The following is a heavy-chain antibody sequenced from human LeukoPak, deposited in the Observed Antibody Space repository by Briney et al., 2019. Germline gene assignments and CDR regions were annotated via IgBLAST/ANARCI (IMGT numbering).Heavy chain of an antibody. CDR1: GFIVSGDF. CDR2: ISDNGGGT. D-gene: IGHD2/OR15-2a*01. Sequence: PGGSLRLSCAASGFIVSGDFMSWVRQAPGKGLEWVSLISDNGGGTYYADSVKGRFTISRDNSKSTLYLQMNSLRAEDTAGYYCATDLHSTGWYYFDYWGQGTLVTVSS. V-gene: IGHV3-23*01. CDR3: ATDLHSTGWYYFDY. J-gene: IGHJ4*02.